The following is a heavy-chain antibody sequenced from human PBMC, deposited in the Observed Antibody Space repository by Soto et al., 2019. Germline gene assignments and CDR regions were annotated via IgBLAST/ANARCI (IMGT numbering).Heavy chain of an antibody. Sequence: QPWGSLRLSCAASGFTFSSYWMYWVRQAPGKGLVWVSRIKTDGSITSYADSVKGRFTVSRDNARDMLYLQMNSLRAEDTAVYYCAKDMNSVPEYWGQGTLVTVSS. CDR2: IKTDGSIT. CDR3: AKDMNSVPEY. V-gene: IGHV3-74*01. CDR1: GFTFSSYW. J-gene: IGHJ4*02. D-gene: IGHD1-7*01.